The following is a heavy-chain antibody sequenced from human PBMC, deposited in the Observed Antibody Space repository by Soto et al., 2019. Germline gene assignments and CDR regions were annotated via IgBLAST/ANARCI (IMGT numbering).Heavy chain of an antibody. CDR3: ASLQADYYGMDV. CDR1: GFTFSSYE. Sequence: GSLRLSCAASGFTFSSYEMNWVRQAPGKGLEWVSYISSSGSTIYYADSVKGRFTISRDNAKNSLYLQMNSLRAEDTAVYYCASLQADYYGMDVWGQGTTVTVSS. V-gene: IGHV3-48*03. CDR2: ISSSGSTI. J-gene: IGHJ6*02. D-gene: IGHD4-4*01.